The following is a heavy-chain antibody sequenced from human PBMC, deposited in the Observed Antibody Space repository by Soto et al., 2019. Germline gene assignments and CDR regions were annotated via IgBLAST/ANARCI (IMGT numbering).Heavy chain of an antibody. CDR3: ARYLGPAAGDNWFDP. J-gene: IGHJ5*02. Sequence: SETLSLTCTVSGGSISSYYWSWIRQPPGKGLEWIGYIYYSGSTNYNPSLKSRVTISVDTSKNQFSLKLSSVTAADTAVYYCARYLGPAAGDNWFDPWGQGTLVTVSS. CDR2: IYYSGST. D-gene: IGHD6-13*01. V-gene: IGHV4-59*01. CDR1: GGSISSYY.